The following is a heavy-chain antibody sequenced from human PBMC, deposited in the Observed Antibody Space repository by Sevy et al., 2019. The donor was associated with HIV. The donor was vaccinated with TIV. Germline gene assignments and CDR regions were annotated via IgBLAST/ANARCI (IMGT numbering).Heavy chain of an antibody. J-gene: IGHJ4*02. CDR2: INQDGSER. V-gene: IGHV3-7*03. D-gene: IGHD3-3*01. CDR1: GFTFSRFW. Sequence: GGSLRLSCAASGFTFSRFWMSWVRQAPGKGLEWVANINQDGSERYYGDSVKGRFTISRDNAKNSLYLQMNSLRGEDTAVFFCARGGVLEWPLGPFDYWGQGTLVTVSS. CDR3: ARGGVLEWPLGPFDY.